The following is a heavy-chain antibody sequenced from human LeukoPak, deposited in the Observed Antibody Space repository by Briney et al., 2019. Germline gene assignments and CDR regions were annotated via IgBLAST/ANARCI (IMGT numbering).Heavy chain of an antibody. J-gene: IGHJ5*02. D-gene: IGHD2-2*01. CDR2: IYHSGST. CDR3: ARQDIVVVPAAQQENWFDP. CDR1: GGSFSGYY. V-gene: IGHV4-38-2*01. Sequence: SETLSLIXAVYGGSFSGYYWGWIRQPPGKGLEWIGSIYHSGSTYDNPSLKSRVTISVDTSKNQFSLKLSSVTAADTAVYYCARQDIVVVPAAQQENWFDPWGQGTLVTVSS.